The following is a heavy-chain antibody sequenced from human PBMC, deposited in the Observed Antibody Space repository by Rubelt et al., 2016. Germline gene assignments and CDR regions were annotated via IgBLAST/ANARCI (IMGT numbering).Heavy chain of an antibody. CDR3: ARLSGYDSHYFDY. D-gene: IGHD5-12*01. Sequence: QVQLQESGPGLVKPSETLSLTCTVSGGSISSYYWSWIRQPPGKGLEWIGYIYHSGSTYYNPSLKSGFTISVDSSKNQFALKLRSVTAADTAVYYCARLSGYDSHYFDYWGQGTLVTVSS. CDR2: IYHSGST. J-gene: IGHJ4*02. CDR1: GGSISSYY. V-gene: IGHV4-59*12.